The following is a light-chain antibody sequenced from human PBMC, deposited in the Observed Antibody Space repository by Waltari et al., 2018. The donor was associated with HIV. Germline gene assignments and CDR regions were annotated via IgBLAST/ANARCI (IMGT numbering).Light chain of an antibody. CDR3: VTWDDSLRGVV. CDR2: RND. J-gene: IGLJ2*01. V-gene: IGLV1-47*01. Sequence: SVVTQPPSASGTPGQRVTISCSGNTSNIGSNYVFWYQHLPGTAPKLLIHRNDRRPSGVPDRFSGSTSGTSASLAISGLQSEDEADYYCVTWDDSLRGVVFGGGTKVAVL. CDR1: TSNIGSNY.